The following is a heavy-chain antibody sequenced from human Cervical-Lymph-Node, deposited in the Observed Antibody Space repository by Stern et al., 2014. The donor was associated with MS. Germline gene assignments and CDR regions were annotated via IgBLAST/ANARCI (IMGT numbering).Heavy chain of an antibody. CDR3: AKDGDIAGTGVGEVHFDY. J-gene: IGHJ4*02. CDR2: INYNCGSI. V-gene: IGHV3-9*01. Sequence: QLVESGGGLVHPGWSLRLSCAASGFSFDDYAMHWVRQAPGKGLEWVAGINYNCGSIGYADSVTGPFTISSDNAQNSPYLLMISQRPGDTAFYYCAKDGDIAGTGVGEVHFDYWGRGTLVTVSS. D-gene: IGHD3-16*01. CDR1: GFSFDDYA.